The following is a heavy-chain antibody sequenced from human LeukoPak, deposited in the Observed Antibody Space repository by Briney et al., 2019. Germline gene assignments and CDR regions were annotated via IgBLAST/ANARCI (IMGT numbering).Heavy chain of an antibody. Sequence: GASVKVSCKASGYTFTSYGISWARQAPGQGLEWMGWISAYNGSTNYAQKLQGRATMTTDTSTSTAYMELRSLRSDDTAVYYCARRRGYSYGPDFDYWGQGTLVTVSS. V-gene: IGHV1-18*04. D-gene: IGHD5-18*01. CDR2: ISAYNGST. J-gene: IGHJ4*02. CDR1: GYTFTSYG. CDR3: ARRRGYSYGPDFDY.